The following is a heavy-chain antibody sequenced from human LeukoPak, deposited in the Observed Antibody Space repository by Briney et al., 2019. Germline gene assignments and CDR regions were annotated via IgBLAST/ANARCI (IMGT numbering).Heavy chain of an antibody. D-gene: IGHD3-16*01. CDR2: INSDGTNT. J-gene: IGHJ4*02. V-gene: IGHV3-74*01. CDR3: ATDASYGLTY. Sequence: GGSLRLACAAAGVCFSWTWMQCDRQVLGKGRVWVSYINSDGTNTSFADSVRGRFTISKDNTQGMVYLQMNSLKAEDTAVYNCATDASYGLTYWGQGTLVTVSS. CDR1: GVCFSWTW.